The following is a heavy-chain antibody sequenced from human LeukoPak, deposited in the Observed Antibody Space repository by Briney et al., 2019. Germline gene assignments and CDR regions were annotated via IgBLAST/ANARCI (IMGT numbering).Heavy chain of an antibody. CDR2: IWYDGSNK. V-gene: IGHV3-33*01. J-gene: IGHJ6*02. D-gene: IGHD3-3*01. CDR1: GFTFSSYG. Sequence: PGGSLRLSCAASGFTFSSYGMHWVRQAPGKGLEWVAVIWYDGSNKYYADSVKGRFTISRDNSKNTLYLQMNSLRAEDTAVYYCAREKRDYDFWSGYYTAYYYGMDVWGQGTTVTVSS. CDR3: AREKRDYDFWSGYYTAYYYGMDV.